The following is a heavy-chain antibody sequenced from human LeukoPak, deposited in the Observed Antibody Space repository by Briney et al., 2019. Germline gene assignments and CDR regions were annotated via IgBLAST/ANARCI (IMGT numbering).Heavy chain of an antibody. Sequence: GGSLRLSYAASGFTFSSYTMSWVRQAPGKGLEWVSHIIASGTAMFYADSVKGRFTISRDNAKNSLYLQMNSLRDEDTAVYYCASSGSYRFDYWGQGTLVTVSS. CDR2: IIASGTAM. V-gene: IGHV3-48*02. J-gene: IGHJ4*02. CDR1: GFTFSSYT. CDR3: ASSGSYRFDY. D-gene: IGHD1-26*01.